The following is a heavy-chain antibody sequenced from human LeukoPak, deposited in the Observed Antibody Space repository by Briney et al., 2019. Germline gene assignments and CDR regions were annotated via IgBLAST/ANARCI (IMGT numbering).Heavy chain of an antibody. CDR2: ISAYNGNT. V-gene: IGHV1-18*01. CDR3: ARDQMGVPFLNWFDP. J-gene: IGHJ5*02. D-gene: IGHD2/OR15-2a*01. CDR1: GYTFTSYG. Sequence: ASVKVSCKASGYTFTSYGISWVRQAPGQGLEWMGWISAYNGNTNYAQKLQGRVTMTTDTSTSTAYMELRSLRSDDTAVYYCARDQMGVPFLNWFDPWGQGTLVTVSS.